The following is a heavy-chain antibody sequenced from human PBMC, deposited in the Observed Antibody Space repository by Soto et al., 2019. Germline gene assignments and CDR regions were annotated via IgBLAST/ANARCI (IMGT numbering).Heavy chain of an antibody. V-gene: IGHV1-69*12. CDR2: IIPIFGTA. CDR3: AWVRHSSSWYPHFDY. D-gene: IGHD6-13*01. J-gene: IGHJ4*02. Sequence: QVQLVQSGAEVKKPGSSVKVSCKASGGTFSSYAISWVRQAPGQGLEWMGGIIPIFGTANYAQKFQGRVTITADESTIIAYMELSSLRSEDTAVYYCAWVRHSSSWYPHFDYWGQGTLVTVSS. CDR1: GGTFSSYA.